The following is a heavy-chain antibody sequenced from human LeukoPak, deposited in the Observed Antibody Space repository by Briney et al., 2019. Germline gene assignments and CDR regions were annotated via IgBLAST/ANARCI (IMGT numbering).Heavy chain of an antibody. CDR1: GVSVSSDHYY. CDR3: VRPLNTVHDSFDV. Sequence: PSETLSLTCTVSGVSVSSDHYYWFWIRQHPGKGLEGIGYIYYTGSTSYNPSLKSRLTISADTSKNQFSLKLSSVTAADTALYYCVRPLNTVHDSFDVWGQGTMVTVSS. D-gene: IGHD4-11*01. CDR2: IYYTGST. V-gene: IGHV4-31*03. J-gene: IGHJ3*01.